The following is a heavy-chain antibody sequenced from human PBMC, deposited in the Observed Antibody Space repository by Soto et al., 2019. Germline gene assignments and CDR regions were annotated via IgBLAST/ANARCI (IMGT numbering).Heavy chain of an antibody. CDR3: ARDQYDFRSGSYYYAMEV. Sequence: PXETLSLTFNVSGCSITSNNYYWGGIRQPPGKGLEWIASFHYTGSTNYNPSLKGRVTMSVDTSRDQVSLRLRSVTRADTAVYYCARDQYDFRSGSYYYAMEVWGQGTKVTVSS. D-gene: IGHD3-3*01. CDR2: FHYTGST. J-gene: IGHJ6*02. V-gene: IGHV4-39*07. CDR1: GCSITSNNYY.